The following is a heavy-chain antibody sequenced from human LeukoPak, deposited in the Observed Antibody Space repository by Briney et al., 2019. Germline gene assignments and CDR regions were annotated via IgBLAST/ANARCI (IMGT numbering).Heavy chain of an antibody. J-gene: IGHJ6*02. CDR2: IYYSGST. Sequence: PSETLSLTCTVSGGSISSGGYYWSWLRQHPGKGLEWFGYIYYSGSTDYNPSLKSRVTISVDTSKNQISLKLSSVTAADTAVYYCARIVVVSAKYYYFYGMDVWGQGTTVTVSS. V-gene: IGHV4-31*03. CDR1: GGSISSGGYY. D-gene: IGHD2-21*01. CDR3: ARIVVVSAKYYYFYGMDV.